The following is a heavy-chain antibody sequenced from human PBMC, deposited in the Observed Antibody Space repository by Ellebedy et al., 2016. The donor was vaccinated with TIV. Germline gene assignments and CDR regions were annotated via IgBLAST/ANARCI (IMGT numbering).Heavy chain of an antibody. CDR3: AREGHTSGRCGDFEN. D-gene: IGHD6-19*01. Sequence: PGGSLRLSCEASGVGFSRALIHWVRQAPGKGLEWVAAISYDGSLYYAESVKGRFTLSRVASRNKIYVEMNNLGGDDTAVYFCAREGHTSGRCGDFENWGPGTLVTVSS. J-gene: IGHJ4*02. V-gene: IGHV3-30*16. CDR1: GVGFSRAL. CDR2: ISYDGSL.